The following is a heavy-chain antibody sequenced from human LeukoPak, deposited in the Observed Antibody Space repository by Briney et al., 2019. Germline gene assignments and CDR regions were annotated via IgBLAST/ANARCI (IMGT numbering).Heavy chain of an antibody. D-gene: IGHD2-2*01. CDR2: INHSGST. CDR3: ARGGVRYCSSTSCSPFDY. V-gene: IGHV4-34*01. J-gene: IGHJ4*02. CDR1: GGSFGGYY. Sequence: SETLSLTCAVYGGSFGGYYWSWIRQPPGKGLEWIGEINHSGSTNYNPSLKSRVTISVDTSKNQFSLKLSSVTAADTAVYYCARGGVRYCSSTSCSPFDYWGQGTLVTVSS.